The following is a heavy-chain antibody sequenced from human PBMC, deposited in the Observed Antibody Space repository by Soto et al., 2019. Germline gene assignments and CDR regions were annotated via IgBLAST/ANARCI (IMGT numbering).Heavy chain of an antibody. D-gene: IGHD3-9*01. CDR3: ARGDGIWYFDY. V-gene: IGHV1-18*01. Sequence: QVQLVQSGAEVKKPGASVKVSCQASGYTFTTYGISWVRQAPGQGLELMGWISVYNGNTNYAPKFQGRVTMTTDTSTNTVYMELRSRRSDDTAVYYCARGDGIWYFDYWGQGPLVNVSS. J-gene: IGHJ4*02. CDR1: GYTFTTYG. CDR2: ISVYNGNT.